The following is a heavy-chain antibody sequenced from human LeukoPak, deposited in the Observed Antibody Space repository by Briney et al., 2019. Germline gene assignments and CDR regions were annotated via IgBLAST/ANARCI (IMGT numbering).Heavy chain of an antibody. D-gene: IGHD6-13*01. CDR1: GYTFTGYY. CDR2: INPNSGGT. Sequence: GASVKVSCKASGYTFTGYYMHWVRQAPGQGLEWMGRINPNSGGTNYAQKFQGRVTMTRDTSISTAYMELSSLRSEDTAVYYCATVIGYSSSRTFDYWGQGTLVTVSS. V-gene: IGHV1-2*06. J-gene: IGHJ4*02. CDR3: ATVIGYSSSRTFDY.